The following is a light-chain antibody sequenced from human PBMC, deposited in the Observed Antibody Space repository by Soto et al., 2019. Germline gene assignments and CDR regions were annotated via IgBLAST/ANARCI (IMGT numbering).Light chain of an antibody. V-gene: IGKV3-20*01. CDR1: QSVSSSY. Sequence: ESVLTQAPGTLSLSPGERATLSCRASQSVSSSYLAWYQQKPGQAPRLLIYGASSRATGIPDRFSGSGSGTDFTLTISRLEPEDFAVYYCQQYGSSRWTFGHGTKVDIK. J-gene: IGKJ1*01. CDR3: QQYGSSRWT. CDR2: GAS.